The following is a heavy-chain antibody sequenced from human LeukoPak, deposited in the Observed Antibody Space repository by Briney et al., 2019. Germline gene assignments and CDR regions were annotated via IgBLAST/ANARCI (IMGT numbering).Heavy chain of an antibody. CDR2: IYSGGTT. Sequence: GGSLRLSCAASGFTFSSYAMSWVRHAPGKGLEWVSLIYSGGTTYYADSVKGRFTISRDNSKNTLYLQMNSLRAEDTAVYYCARRAGGYSHPYDYWGQGILVTVSS. D-gene: IGHD4-23*01. CDR1: GFTFSSYA. V-gene: IGHV3-53*01. J-gene: IGHJ4*02. CDR3: ARRAGGYSHPYDY.